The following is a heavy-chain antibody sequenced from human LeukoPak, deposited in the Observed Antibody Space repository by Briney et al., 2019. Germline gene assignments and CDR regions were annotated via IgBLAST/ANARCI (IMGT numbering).Heavy chain of an antibody. CDR2: ISSTSSYI. CDR3: TKGLGFLATIYPTGAFDI. D-gene: IGHD5-24*01. Sequence: PGGSLRLSCAASGFTFSSYTMNWVRQAPGKGLEWVSCISSTSSYIYYADSVKGRFTISRDSAKNSLYLQMNSLRVEDTALYWCTKGLGFLATIYPTGAFDIWGQGTMVTVSS. J-gene: IGHJ3*02. V-gene: IGHV3-21*04. CDR1: GFTFSSYT.